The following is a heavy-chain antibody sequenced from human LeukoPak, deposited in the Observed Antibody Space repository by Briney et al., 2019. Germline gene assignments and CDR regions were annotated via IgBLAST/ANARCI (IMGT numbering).Heavy chain of an antibody. CDR1: GFTFSSYA. CDR3: AKADSSSWYVFGTFDY. Sequence: GGSLRLSCAASGFTFSSYAMHWVRQAPGKGLEWVAVISYDGSNKYYADSVKGRFTISRGNSKNTLYLQMNSLRAEDTAVYYCAKADSSSWYVFGTFDYWGQGTLVTVSS. J-gene: IGHJ4*02. CDR2: ISYDGSNK. D-gene: IGHD6-13*01. V-gene: IGHV3-30-3*01.